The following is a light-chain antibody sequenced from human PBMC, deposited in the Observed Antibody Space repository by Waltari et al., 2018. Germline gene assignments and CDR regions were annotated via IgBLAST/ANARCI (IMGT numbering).Light chain of an antibody. CDR1: KLGDKH. J-gene: IGLJ2*01. Sequence: SYELTQTPSVSVSPGKTASITYAGVKLGDKHACWYQQKPGQSPVMVIYQDSKRPSGIPELFSGSNSGNTATLTISGTQAMDEADYYCQAWDSSTEVFGGGTKLTVL. CDR3: QAWDSSTEV. V-gene: IGLV3-1*01. CDR2: QDS.